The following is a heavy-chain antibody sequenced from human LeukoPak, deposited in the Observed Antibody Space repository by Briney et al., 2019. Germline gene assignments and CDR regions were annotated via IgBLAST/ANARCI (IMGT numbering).Heavy chain of an antibody. CDR1: GYSISSGYY. Sequence: PSETLSLTCTVSGYSISSGYYWSWIRQPPGKGLEWIGYIYYSGSTNYNPSLKSRVTISVDTSKNQFSLKLSSVTAADTAVYYCARMVGWGARRYYYYYMDVWGKGTTVTISS. CDR3: ARMVGWGARRYYYYYMDV. CDR2: IYYSGST. D-gene: IGHD1-26*01. J-gene: IGHJ6*03. V-gene: IGHV4-61*01.